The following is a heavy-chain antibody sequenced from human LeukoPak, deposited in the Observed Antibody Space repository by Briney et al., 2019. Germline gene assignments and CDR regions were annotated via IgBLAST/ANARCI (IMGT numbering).Heavy chain of an antibody. CDR3: ARVVVAATNWFDP. CDR2: IYYSGST. Sequence: SETLSLTCTVSGGSISSSNYYWGWIRQPPGKGLEWIGSIYYSGSTYNNPSLKSRVTMSLDTSKNQFSLKLSSVTAADTAVYYCARVVVAATNWFDPWGQGTLVTVSS. V-gene: IGHV4-39*07. J-gene: IGHJ5*02. D-gene: IGHD2-15*01. CDR1: GGSISSSNYY.